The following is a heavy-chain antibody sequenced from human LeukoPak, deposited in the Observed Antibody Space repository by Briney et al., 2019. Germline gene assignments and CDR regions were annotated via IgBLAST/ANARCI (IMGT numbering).Heavy chain of an antibody. J-gene: IGHJ3*02. CDR2: MNPNSGNT. V-gene: IGHV1-8*01. CDR1: GYTFTSYD. D-gene: IGHD5-18*01. CDR3: ARVLGLVDTAMGDAFDI. Sequence: ASVKVSCKASGYTFTSYDINWVRQATGQGLEWMGWMNPNSGNTGYAQKFQGRVTMTRSTSISTAYMELSSLRSEDTAVYYCARVLGLVDTAMGDAFDIWGQGTMVTVSS.